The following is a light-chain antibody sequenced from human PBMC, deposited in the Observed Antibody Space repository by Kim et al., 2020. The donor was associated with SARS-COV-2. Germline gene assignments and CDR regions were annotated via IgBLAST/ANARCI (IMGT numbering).Light chain of an antibody. CDR2: KVS. V-gene: IGLV2-8*01. J-gene: IGLJ1*01. Sequence: QSLPFSSTGPTSDVGCYNPVPSYHPAPANAPHLFISKVSTRPSRVPVRFSGSKSGNTASLTVSGLQAEDEADYYCSSYAGSSNFVFGTGTKVTVL. CDR1: TSDVGCYNP. CDR3: SSYAGSSNFV.